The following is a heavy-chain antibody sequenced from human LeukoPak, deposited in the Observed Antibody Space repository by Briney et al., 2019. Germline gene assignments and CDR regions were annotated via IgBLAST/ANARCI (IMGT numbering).Heavy chain of an antibody. CDR2: INKDGSST. V-gene: IGHV3-74*01. D-gene: IGHD2-15*01. Sequence: GGSLTHSCPATRLTYSSYWMHWCRQAPGKGLVWVSRINKDGSSTTYADSVKGRFTISRDNSKNTLYLQMNSLRAEDTAVYYCANNQPQIGYCCGLICPNNGFDPWGQGTLVTVSS. CDR1: RLTYSSYW. J-gene: IGHJ5*02. CDR3: ANNQPQIGYCCGLICPNNGFDP.